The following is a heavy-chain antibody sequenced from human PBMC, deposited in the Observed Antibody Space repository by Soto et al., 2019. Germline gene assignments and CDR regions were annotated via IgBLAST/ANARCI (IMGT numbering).Heavy chain of an antibody. CDR3: ASRDYNDAFDI. D-gene: IGHD4-4*01. CDR1: GVSISTYY. V-gene: IGHV4-59*01. Sequence: QVQLQESGPGLVKPSETLSLTCTVSGVSISTYYCTWIRQPPGKGLEWIGQVFYSGNTNYNPSLTSRVTISVDASRNQFSLRLSSVTAADTAMYYCASRDYNDAFDIWGQGTLVTVSS. J-gene: IGHJ3*02. CDR2: VFYSGNT.